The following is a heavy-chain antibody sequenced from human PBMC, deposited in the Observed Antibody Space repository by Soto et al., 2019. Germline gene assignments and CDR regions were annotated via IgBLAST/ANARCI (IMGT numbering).Heavy chain of an antibody. CDR3: ASIAAVGTNSAY. D-gene: IGHD6-13*01. J-gene: IGHJ4*01. CDR2: IYYSGST. CDR1: GGYVSRYC. V-gene: IGHV4-59*02. Sequence: SETVSISGKGPGGYVSRYCWTWIRQPPGKGLEWIGYIYYSGSTNYNPSLKSRVTISVGKSKNQFSLKLSSVTAADTAVYSCASIAAVGTNSAYWVHGTLVTVPS.